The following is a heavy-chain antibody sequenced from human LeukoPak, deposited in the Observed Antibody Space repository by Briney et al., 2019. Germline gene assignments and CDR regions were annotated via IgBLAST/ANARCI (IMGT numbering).Heavy chain of an antibody. CDR3: ATGRGGANGYYYYGTDG. Sequence: PGGSLRLSCAPSGFTFSSYAMMWLRQAPRKGREWVSAISGSGGSTYYADFVKGRFAIYRDNSKNPLYLQMNSLRTEDPAVYYCATGRGGANGYYYYGTDGWGQGTTVTVS. D-gene: IGHD3-16*01. CDR2: ISGSGGST. J-gene: IGHJ6*02. V-gene: IGHV3-23*01. CDR1: GFTFSSYA.